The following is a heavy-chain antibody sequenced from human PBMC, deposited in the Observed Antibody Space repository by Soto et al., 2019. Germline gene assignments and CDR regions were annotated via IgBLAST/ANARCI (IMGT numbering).Heavy chain of an antibody. CDR3: AKHGIAVAADRAVIDY. CDR2: ISGSGGST. J-gene: IGHJ4*02. D-gene: IGHD6-19*01. V-gene: IGHV3-23*01. CDR1: GFTCSSYA. Sequence: EVQLLESGGGLVQPGGSLRLSCAASGFTCSSYAMSWVRQAPGKGLEWVSAISGSGGSTYYADSVKGRFTISRDNSKNTLYLQMNSLRAEDTAVYYCAKHGIAVAADRAVIDYWGQGTLVTVSS.